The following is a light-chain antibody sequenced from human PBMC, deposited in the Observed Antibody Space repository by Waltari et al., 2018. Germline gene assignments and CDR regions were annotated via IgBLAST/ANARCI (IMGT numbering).Light chain of an antibody. J-gene: IGLJ2*01. CDR3: SSYAGSNTLV. CDR2: DVT. V-gene: IGLV2-11*01. CDR1: SSDIGSYNY. Sequence: QAALTQPPSLSGSPGQSVTISCTGTSSDIGSYNYVPWYQQHPGKAPKLMIYDVTKRPSGVSDRFSGSKSGNTASLTISGLQAEDEVDYYCSSYAGSNTLVFGGGTRLTVL.